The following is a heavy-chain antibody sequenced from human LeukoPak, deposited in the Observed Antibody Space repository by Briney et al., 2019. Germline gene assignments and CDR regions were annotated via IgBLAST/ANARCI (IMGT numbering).Heavy chain of an antibody. D-gene: IGHD2-2*01. CDR1: GYSFTRYW. V-gene: IGHV5-51*01. CDR2: IYPGDSDT. CDR3: ARRGVCSSTSCYYWFDP. Sequence: GKSLQISCKGSGYSFTRYWIGWLRQMPGKGREWMGIIYPGDSDTRYSPSFQGQVTISADKSISTAYLQWSSLKASDTAMYYCARRGVCSSTSCYYWFDPWGQGTLVTVSS. J-gene: IGHJ5*02.